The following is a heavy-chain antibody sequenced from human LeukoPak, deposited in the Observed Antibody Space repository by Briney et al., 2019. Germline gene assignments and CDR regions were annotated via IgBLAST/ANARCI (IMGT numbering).Heavy chain of an antibody. Sequence: QPGGSLRLSCAASGFTFSTYNMNWVRQAPGKGLEWVSAVGGTDGRTYYAAFVKGRFTIYRDNSKNTLYLQMNSLRAEDTAVYYCAKDGSYYFDYWGQGTLVTVSS. V-gene: IGHV3-23*01. CDR2: VGGTDGRT. CDR1: GFTFSTYN. J-gene: IGHJ4*02. CDR3: AKDGSYYFDY.